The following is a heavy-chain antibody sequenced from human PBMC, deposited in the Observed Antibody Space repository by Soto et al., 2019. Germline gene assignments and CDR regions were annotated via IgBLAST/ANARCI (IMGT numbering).Heavy chain of an antibody. J-gene: IGHJ4*02. D-gene: IGHD3-22*01. CDR1: GDSIGSGNYY. CDR3: VRTYYYDRSGPRLKFDY. CDR2: IYYSGNT. V-gene: IGHV4-30-4*01. Sequence: SETLSLTCTVSGDSIGSGNYYWSWIRQPPGKGLEWICYIYYSGNTYYNPSLKSRITISVDVPKIQFSLKLSFVTAADTAFYYCVRTYYYDRSGPRLKFDYWGQGTLVTVSS.